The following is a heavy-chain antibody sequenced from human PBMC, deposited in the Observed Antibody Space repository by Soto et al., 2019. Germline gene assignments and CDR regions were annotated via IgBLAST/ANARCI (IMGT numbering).Heavy chain of an antibody. CDR3: ARDKGIAQRTGLLGFDY. J-gene: IGHJ4*02. D-gene: IGHD6-13*01. Sequence: QVQLQESGPGLVKPSETLSLTCTVSGGSISSYYWSWIRQPPGKGLEWIGYIYYSGSTNYNPSLKSPVTISVDTSKNQFSLKLSSVTAADTAVYYCARDKGIAQRTGLLGFDYWGQGTLVTVSS. V-gene: IGHV4-59*01. CDR1: GGSISSYY. CDR2: IYYSGST.